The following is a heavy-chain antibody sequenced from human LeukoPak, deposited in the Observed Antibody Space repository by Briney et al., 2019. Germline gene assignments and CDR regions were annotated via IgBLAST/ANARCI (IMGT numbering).Heavy chain of an antibody. CDR3: ARSRRIQLWPRGYYYMDV. J-gene: IGHJ6*03. CDR1: GGSSSGYY. CDR2: INHSGGT. V-gene: IGHV4-34*01. D-gene: IGHD5-18*01. Sequence: SETLSLTRGVYGGSSSGYYWSWIRQPPGKGLEWIGEINHSGGTNYNPSLKSRVTISVDTSEDQFSLKLSSVTAADTAVYYCARSRRIQLWPRGYYYMDVWGKGTTVTVSS.